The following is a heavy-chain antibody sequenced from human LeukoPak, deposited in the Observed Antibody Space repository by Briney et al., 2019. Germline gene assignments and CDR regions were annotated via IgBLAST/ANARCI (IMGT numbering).Heavy chain of an antibody. CDR3: ARMRDGYKIFDY. D-gene: IGHD5-24*01. V-gene: IGHV3-30-3*01. CDR1: GFTFSSYA. J-gene: IGHJ4*02. Sequence: EPGGSLRLSCAASGFTFSSYAMHWVRQAPGKGLEWVAVISYDGSNKCYADSVKGRFTISRDNSKNTLYLQMNSLRAEDTAVYYCARMRDGYKIFDYWGQGTLVTVSS. CDR2: ISYDGSNK.